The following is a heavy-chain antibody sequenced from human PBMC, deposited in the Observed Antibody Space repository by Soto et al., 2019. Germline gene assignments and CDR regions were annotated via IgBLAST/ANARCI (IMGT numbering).Heavy chain of an antibody. CDR1: GYSFTSYW. CDR3: ASLDIVVVPAAVKYGMDV. Sequence: GESLKISCKGSGYSFTSYWISWVRQMPGKGLEWMGRIDPSDSYTNYSPSFQGHVTISADKSISTAYLQWSSLKASGTAMYYCASLDIVVVPAAVKYGMDVWGKGTTVTVSS. CDR2: IDPSDSYT. V-gene: IGHV5-10-1*01. D-gene: IGHD2-2*03. J-gene: IGHJ6*04.